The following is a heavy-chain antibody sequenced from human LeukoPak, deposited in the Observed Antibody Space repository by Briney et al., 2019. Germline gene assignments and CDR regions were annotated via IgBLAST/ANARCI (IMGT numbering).Heavy chain of an antibody. CDR2: IYWDDDK. CDR3: AHRTRHYSSGWYIDY. Sequence: SGPTLVKPTQTLTLTCTFSGFSLSTSGVGVGWIRQHPGKALEWLALIYWDDDKRYSPSLKSRLTITKDTSKNQVVLTMTNMDPVDTATYYCAHRTRHYSSGWYIDYWGQGTLVTVSS. CDR1: GFSLSTSGVG. D-gene: IGHD6-19*01. J-gene: IGHJ4*02. V-gene: IGHV2-5*02.